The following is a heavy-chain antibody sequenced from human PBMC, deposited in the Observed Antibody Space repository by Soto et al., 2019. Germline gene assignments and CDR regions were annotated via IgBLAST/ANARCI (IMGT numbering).Heavy chain of an antibody. CDR3: ARDARTTGYGMDV. J-gene: IGHJ6*02. D-gene: IGHD1-1*01. CDR1: GFTFSSYG. CDR2: IWYDGSNK. V-gene: IGHV3-33*01. Sequence: GGSLRLSCAASGFTFSSYGMHWVRQAPGKGLEWVAVIWYDGSNKYYADSVKGRFTISRDNSKNTLYLQMNSLRAEDTAVYYCARDARTTGYGMDVWGQGTTVTVSS.